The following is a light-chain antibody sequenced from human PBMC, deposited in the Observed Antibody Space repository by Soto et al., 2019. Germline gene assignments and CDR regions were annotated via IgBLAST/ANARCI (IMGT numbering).Light chain of an antibody. CDR3: QQYNSYSPLT. CDR1: QRISTW. V-gene: IGKV1-5*03. Sequence: DIQMTHSPSTLSASVGDGVTITFRSSQRISTWLAWYQQKPGKAPKLLIYKASTLKSGVPSRFSGSGSGTEFTLTISSLQPDDFATYYCQQYNSYSPLTFGGGTKVDIK. J-gene: IGKJ4*01. CDR2: KAS.